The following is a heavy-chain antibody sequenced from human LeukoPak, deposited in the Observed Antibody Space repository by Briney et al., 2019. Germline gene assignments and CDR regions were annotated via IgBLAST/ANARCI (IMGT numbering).Heavy chain of an antibody. CDR1: GGSISSGGYY. J-gene: IGHJ5*02. Sequence: PSETLSLTCTVSGGSISSGGYYWSWIRQHPGKGLEWIGYIYYSGSTYYNPSLKSRVTISVDTSKNQFSLKLSSVTAADTAVYYCARGYCSGGSCDWFDPWGQGTLVTVSS. D-gene: IGHD2-15*01. CDR2: IYYSGST. CDR3: ARGYCSGGSCDWFDP. V-gene: IGHV4-31*02.